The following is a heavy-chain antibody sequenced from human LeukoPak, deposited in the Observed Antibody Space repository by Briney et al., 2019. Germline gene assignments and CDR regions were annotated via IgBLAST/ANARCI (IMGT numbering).Heavy chain of an antibody. CDR3: ARVYYYGSGSYEEYYFDY. V-gene: IGHV1-69*04. Sequence: SVKVSCKASGGTFSSYAISWVRQAPGQGLEWMGRIIPILGIANYAQKFQGRVTITADKSTSTAYMELSSLRSDDTAVYYCARVYYYGSGSYEEYYFDYWGQGTLVTVSS. CDR2: IIPILGIA. D-gene: IGHD3-10*01. J-gene: IGHJ4*02. CDR1: GGTFSSYA.